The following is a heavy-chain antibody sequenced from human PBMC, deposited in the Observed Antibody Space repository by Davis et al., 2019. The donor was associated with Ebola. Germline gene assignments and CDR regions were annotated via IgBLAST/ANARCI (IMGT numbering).Heavy chain of an antibody. CDR2: IYYSGST. CDR1: GGSISSSSYY. D-gene: IGHD3-9*01. CDR3: ARGPLAYYDILTGYYPFDY. Sequence: SETLSLTCTVSGGSISSSSYYWGWIRQPPGKGLEWIGSIYYSGSTYYNPSLKSRVTISVDTSKNQFSLKLSSVTAADTAVYYCARGPLAYYDILTGYYPFDYWGQGTLVTVSS. J-gene: IGHJ4*02. V-gene: IGHV4-39*01.